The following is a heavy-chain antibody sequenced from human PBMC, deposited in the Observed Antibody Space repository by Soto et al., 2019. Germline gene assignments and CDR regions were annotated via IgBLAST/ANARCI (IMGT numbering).Heavy chain of an antibody. V-gene: IGHV1-69*01. CDR1: GGTFSSYV. J-gene: IGHJ6*02. CDR3: ARVGGDDSSGYYPWYYYGMDV. CDR2: IIPIFGTA. Sequence: QVQLVQSGAEVKKPGSSVKVSCKASGGTFSSYVISWVRQAPGQGLEWMGGIIPIFGTANYAQKFQGRVTITADESTSTAYMELSSLGSEDTAVYYCARVGGDDSSGYYPWYYYGMDVWGQGTTVTVSS. D-gene: IGHD3-22*01.